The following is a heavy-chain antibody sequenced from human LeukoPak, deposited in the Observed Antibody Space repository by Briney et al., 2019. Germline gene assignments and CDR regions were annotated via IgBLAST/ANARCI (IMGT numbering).Heavy chain of an antibody. J-gene: IGHJ4*02. CDR3: AKGPTMIVVVSLDY. D-gene: IGHD3-22*01. CDR1: GFTFSSHG. Sequence: GGSLRLSCAASGFTFSSHGMNWVRQAPGKGLEWVSYISSSGSTIYYADSVKGRFTISRDNAKNSLYLQMNSLRAEDTAVYYCAKGPTMIVVVSLDYWGQGTLVTVSS. V-gene: IGHV3-48*04. CDR2: ISSSGSTI.